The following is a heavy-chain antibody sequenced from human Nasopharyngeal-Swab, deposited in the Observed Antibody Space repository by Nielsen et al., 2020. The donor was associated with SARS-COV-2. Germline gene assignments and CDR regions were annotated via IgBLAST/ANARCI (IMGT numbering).Heavy chain of an antibody. CDR2: ISGSGGST. Sequence: GESLKISCAASGFTFSSYAMSWVRQAPGKGLEWVSAISGSGGSTYYADSVKGRFTISRDNSKNTLYLQMNSLRAEDTAVYYCAKRGSSGWFEINAFDIWGQGTMVTVSS. CDR3: AKRGSSGWFEINAFDI. J-gene: IGHJ3*02. D-gene: IGHD6-19*01. CDR1: GFTFSSYA. V-gene: IGHV3-23*01.